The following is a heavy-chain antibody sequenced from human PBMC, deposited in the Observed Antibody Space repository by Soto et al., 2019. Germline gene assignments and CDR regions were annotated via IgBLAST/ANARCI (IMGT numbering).Heavy chain of an antibody. J-gene: IGHJ4*02. CDR2: ISGYNGDI. Sequence: QVHLVQSGGEVKKPGASVKVSCKASGYTFNRHGIIWVRQAPGQGLEWMGWISGYNGDINYEQKFQSRVTLSSDTLTSTVYLELKSLRFDDTAVYYCARVRIVGAREIDFWGQGTLVTVSS. CDR3: ARVRIVGAREIDF. V-gene: IGHV1-18*04. D-gene: IGHD1-26*01. CDR1: GYTFNRHG.